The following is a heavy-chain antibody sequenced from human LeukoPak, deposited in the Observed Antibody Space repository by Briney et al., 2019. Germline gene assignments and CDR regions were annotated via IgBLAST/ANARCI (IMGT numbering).Heavy chain of an antibody. V-gene: IGHV3-21*01. D-gene: IGHD2-15*01. Sequence: GGSLRLSCAASGFTFSSYSMNWVRQAPGKGLEWVSSISSSSSYIYYADSVKGRFTISRDNAKNSLYLQMNSLRAEDTAVYYCARASYCSGGSCYFDYWGQGALVTVSS. J-gene: IGHJ4*02. CDR3: ARASYCSGGSCYFDY. CDR2: ISSSSSYI. CDR1: GFTFSSYS.